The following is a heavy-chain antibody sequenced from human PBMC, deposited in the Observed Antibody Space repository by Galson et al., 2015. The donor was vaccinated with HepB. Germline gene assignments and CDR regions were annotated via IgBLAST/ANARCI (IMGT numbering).Heavy chain of an antibody. CDR2: IIPIFGTA. Sequence: SVKVSCKASGGTLSSYAISWVRQAPGQGLEWMGGIIPIFGTANYAQKFQGRVTITAYKSTSTAYMELRSLGSEDTAVYYCARVPPGPETRACMDVWGQVTTVTVSS. CDR1: GGTLSSYA. CDR3: ARVPPGPETRACMDV. J-gene: IGHJ6*02. V-gene: IGHV1-69*06. D-gene: IGHD1-14*01.